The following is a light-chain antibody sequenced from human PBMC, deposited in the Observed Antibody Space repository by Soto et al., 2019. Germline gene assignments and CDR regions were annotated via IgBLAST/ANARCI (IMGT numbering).Light chain of an antibody. J-gene: IGKJ4*01. CDR1: QGISNY. V-gene: IGKV1-27*01. CDR3: QKYTNVPA. CDR2: AAS. Sequence: DIQMTQSPSSLSASVGDRVTITCRASQGISNYLAWYQQIPGKVPKLLISAASTLQSGVPSRFSGSGSGTDFTITISSLQPEDVATYYCQKYTNVPAFDGGTKVEIK.